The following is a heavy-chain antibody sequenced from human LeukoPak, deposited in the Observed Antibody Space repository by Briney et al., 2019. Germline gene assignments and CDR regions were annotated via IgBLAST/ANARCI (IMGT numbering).Heavy chain of an antibody. V-gene: IGHV3-11*06. D-gene: IGHD6-6*01. CDR2: ISSSSSYT. Sequence: PGGSLRLSCAASGFTFSDYYMSWIRQAPGKGLEWGSYISSSSSYTNYADSVKGRFTISRDNAKNSLYLQMNSLRAEDTAVYYCARGEGSSARDYYFDYWGQGTLVTVSS. J-gene: IGHJ4*02. CDR3: ARGEGSSARDYYFDY. CDR1: GFTFSDYY.